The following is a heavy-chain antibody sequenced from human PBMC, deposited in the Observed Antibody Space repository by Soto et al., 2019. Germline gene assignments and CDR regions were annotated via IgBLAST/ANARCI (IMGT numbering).Heavy chain of an antibody. J-gene: IGHJ3*02. V-gene: IGHV5-51*01. CDR2: IYAGDSRT. D-gene: IGHD6-13*01. CDR3: AGTSKAAAGTRGQWPHIDIQGDAFDI. Sequence: GESLKISCKGSGYFFSTYWLEWVRQMPGKGLEWMGGIYAGDSRTTYSPSFEGQVTISVAKIIGTAYLQWSSLKASDTAMYYCAGTSKAAAGTRGQWPHIDIQGDAFDIWGQGTMVTVSS. CDR1: GYFFSTYW.